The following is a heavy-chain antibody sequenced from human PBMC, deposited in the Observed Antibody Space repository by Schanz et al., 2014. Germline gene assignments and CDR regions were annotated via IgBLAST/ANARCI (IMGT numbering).Heavy chain of an antibody. D-gene: IGHD3-10*01. Sequence: EVQLVESGGDLVQPGGSLRLSCAASGFTFSSYAMSWVRQAPGKGLEWVGRIKGKTDGGTRDYAAPVKGRFTISTDDSKNTVYLQMNSLRAEDTAVYYCARIGGSVFDYWAQGTLVTVSS. CDR1: GFTFSSYA. CDR2: IKGKTDGGTR. V-gene: IGHV3-15*01. CDR3: ARIGGSVFDY. J-gene: IGHJ4*02.